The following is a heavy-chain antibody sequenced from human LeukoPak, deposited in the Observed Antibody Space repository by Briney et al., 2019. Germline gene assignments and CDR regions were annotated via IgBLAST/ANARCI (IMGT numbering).Heavy chain of an antibody. V-gene: IGHV1-18*01. CDR2: ISAYNGNA. CDR3: ERDEADYGSGSYSNYYYYYMDV. D-gene: IGHD3-10*01. CDR1: GYTFTSYG. Sequence: APVKVSCKASGYTFTSYGISWVRQAPGQGLEWMGWISAYNGNANYAQKLQGRVTMTTDTSTSTAYMELRSLRSDDTAVYYCERDEADYGSGSYSNYYYYYMDVWGKGTTVTVSS. J-gene: IGHJ6*03.